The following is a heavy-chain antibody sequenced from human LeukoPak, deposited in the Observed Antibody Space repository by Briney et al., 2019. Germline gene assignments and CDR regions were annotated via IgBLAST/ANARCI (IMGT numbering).Heavy chain of an antibody. CDR2: ISGGGGST. V-gene: IGHV3-23*01. D-gene: IGHD2-2*02. Sequence: GGSLRLSCAASGFTFSSYAMSWVRQAPGKGLEWVSAISGGGGSTYYADSVKGRFTISRDNSKNTLYLQMNSQRAEDTAVYYCWGYCSSTSCYTHDAFDIWGQGTMVTVSS. CDR1: GFTFSSYA. J-gene: IGHJ3*02. CDR3: WGYCSSTSCYTHDAFDI.